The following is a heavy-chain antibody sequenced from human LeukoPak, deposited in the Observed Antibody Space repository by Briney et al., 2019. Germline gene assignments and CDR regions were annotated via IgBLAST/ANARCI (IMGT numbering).Heavy chain of an antibody. CDR1: GFTFSSYA. J-gene: IGHJ4*02. D-gene: IGHD3-10*01. CDR2: ISGSGGST. Sequence: PGGSLRLSCAASGFTFSSYAMSWVRQAPGKGLEWVSAISGSGGSTYYADFVKGRFTISRDNSKNTPYLQMNSLRAEDTAVYYCAKDSDPKLLWFGGPPSPLDYWGQGTLVSVSS. CDR3: AKDSDPKLLWFGGPPSPLDY. V-gene: IGHV3-23*01.